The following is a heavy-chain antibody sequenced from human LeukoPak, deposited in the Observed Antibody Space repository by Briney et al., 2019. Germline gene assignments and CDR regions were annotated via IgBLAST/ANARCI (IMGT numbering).Heavy chain of an antibody. CDR3: AKASVAIPQYCNS. J-gene: IGHJ5*02. CDR2: ISGTGSST. Sequence: GGSLRLSCEASGFTFGNYAMNWVRQAPGKGLEWVSTISGTGSSTYYADSAKGRFTISRDNSKGTLFLQLNSLTAADTAMYFCAKASVAIPQYCNSWGQGTLVTVSS. D-gene: IGHD2-2*02. CDR1: GFTFGNYA. V-gene: IGHV3-23*01.